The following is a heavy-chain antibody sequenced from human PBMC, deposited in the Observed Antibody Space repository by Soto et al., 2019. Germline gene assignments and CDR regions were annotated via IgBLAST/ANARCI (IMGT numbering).Heavy chain of an antibody. CDR2: IYYSGST. D-gene: IGHD3-3*01. Sequence: QVQMQESGPGLVKPSETLSLTCTVSGGSISSYYWSWIRQPPGKGLEWIGYIYYSGSTNYNPSLKSRVTISVDTSKNQFSLKLSSVTAADTAVYYCARMGPYTYYDFWSGPNWYFDLWGRGTLVTVSS. J-gene: IGHJ2*01. V-gene: IGHV4-59*08. CDR3: ARMGPYTYYDFWSGPNWYFDL. CDR1: GGSISSYY.